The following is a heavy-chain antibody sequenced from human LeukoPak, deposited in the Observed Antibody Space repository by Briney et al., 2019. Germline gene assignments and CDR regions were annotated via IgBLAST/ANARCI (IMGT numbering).Heavy chain of an antibody. Sequence: GGSLRLSCAASGFPLSSYSINWVRQAPGKGLEWVSYSSSSGRAISYVDAVKRRFTVSRDNAKNSLFLQMNSPRAEDTAVYYCVKVKGSYFDYWGQGALPTVSS. D-gene: IGHD2-15*01. CDR1: GFPLSSYS. V-gene: IGHV3-48*01. CDR2: SSSSGRAI. CDR3: VKVKGSYFDY. J-gene: IGHJ4*02.